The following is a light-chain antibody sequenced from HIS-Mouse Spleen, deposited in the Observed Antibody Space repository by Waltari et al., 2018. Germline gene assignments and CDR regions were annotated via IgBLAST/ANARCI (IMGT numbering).Light chain of an antibody. J-gene: IGLJ2*01. CDR2: EDS. CDR1: ALPTTY. V-gene: IGLV3-10*01. Sequence: SYELTQPPSVSVSPGQTARITCSGDALPTTYTYWYQQKSGQAPVLVIYEDSKRTSGIPERFSGSSSGTMATLTISGAQVEDEADYYCYSTDSSGNHRVFGGGTKLTVL. CDR3: YSTDSSGNHRV.